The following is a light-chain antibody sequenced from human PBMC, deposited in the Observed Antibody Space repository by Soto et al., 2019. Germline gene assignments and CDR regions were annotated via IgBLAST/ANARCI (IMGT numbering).Light chain of an antibody. J-gene: IGLJ2*01. CDR1: SSNIGAGYD. Sequence: QSVLTQPPSVSGAPGQRVTISCTGSSSNIGAGYDVHWYQQLPGTAPKLLIYGNSNRPSGVPDRFSGSKSGTSASLAITGLQAEDEADYYCQSYDSSLSGQVVLGGGTKLTVL. V-gene: IGLV1-40*01. CDR2: GNS. CDR3: QSYDSSLSGQVV.